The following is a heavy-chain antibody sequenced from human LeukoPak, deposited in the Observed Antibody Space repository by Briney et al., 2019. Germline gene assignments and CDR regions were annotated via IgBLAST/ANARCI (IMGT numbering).Heavy chain of an antibody. CDR3: AKDIAYYYDSNGSRFDY. CDR2: ISWNSGSI. CDR1: GFTFDDYA. D-gene: IGHD3-22*01. Sequence: GGSLRLSCAASGFTFDDYAMHWVRQAPGKGLEWVSGISWNSGSIGYVDSVKGRFTISRDNAKNSLYLQMNSLRAEDTALYYCAKDIAYYYDSNGSRFDYWGQGTLVTVSS. V-gene: IGHV3-9*01. J-gene: IGHJ4*02.